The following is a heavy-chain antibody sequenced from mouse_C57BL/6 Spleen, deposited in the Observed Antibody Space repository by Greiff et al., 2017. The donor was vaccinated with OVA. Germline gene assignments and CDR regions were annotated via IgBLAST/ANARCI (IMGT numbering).Heavy chain of an antibody. CDR1: GFTFSDYY. CDR2: ISNGGGST. CDR3: ARGPDY. Sequence: DVKLVESGGGLVQPGGSLKLSCAASGFTFSDYYMYWVRQTPEKRLEWVAYISNGGGSTYYPDTVKGRFTISRDNAKNTLYLQMSRLKSEDTAMYYCARGPDYWGQGTTLTVSS. J-gene: IGHJ2*01. V-gene: IGHV5-12*01.